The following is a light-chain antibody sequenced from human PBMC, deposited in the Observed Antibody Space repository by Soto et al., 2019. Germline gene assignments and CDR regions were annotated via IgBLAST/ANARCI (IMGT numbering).Light chain of an antibody. V-gene: IGKV1-33*01. J-gene: IGKJ5*01. CDR3: QQSNDLVS. Sequence: DIHMTQSPSSLSASVGHRATITCQASQDINNYVNWYQQKPGKAPKLLIFDASTLKTGVPSRFSGSGSGTDFSFTISSLQPEDIATYYCQQSNDLVSFGQGTRLEIK. CDR1: QDINNY. CDR2: DAS.